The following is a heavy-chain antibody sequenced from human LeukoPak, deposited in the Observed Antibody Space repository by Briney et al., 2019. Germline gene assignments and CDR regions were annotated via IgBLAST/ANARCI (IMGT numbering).Heavy chain of an antibody. CDR2: IWYDGSNK. Sequence: GRSLRLSCAASGFTFSSYGMHWVRQAPGKGLEWVAVIWYDGSNKYYADSVKGRFTISRDNSKNTLYPQMNSLRAEDTAVYYCARDQPDYYDSSGYYSLFDYWGQGTLVTVSS. V-gene: IGHV3-33*01. J-gene: IGHJ4*02. CDR1: GFTFSSYG. D-gene: IGHD3-22*01. CDR3: ARDQPDYYDSSGYYSLFDY.